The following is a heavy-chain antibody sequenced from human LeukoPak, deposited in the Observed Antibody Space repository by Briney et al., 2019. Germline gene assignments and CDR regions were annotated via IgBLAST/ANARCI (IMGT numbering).Heavy chain of an antibody. Sequence: SETLSLTCTVSGGSITSSSYYWGWIRQPPGKGLEWIGSIYYSGSTYYNPSLKSRLTISVDTSKNQFSLNLSSLTAADTAVYYCARHAHYSYYMDVWGKGTTVTVPS. V-gene: IGHV4-39*01. CDR1: GGSITSSSYY. J-gene: IGHJ6*03. CDR3: ARHAHYSYYMDV. CDR2: IYYSGST.